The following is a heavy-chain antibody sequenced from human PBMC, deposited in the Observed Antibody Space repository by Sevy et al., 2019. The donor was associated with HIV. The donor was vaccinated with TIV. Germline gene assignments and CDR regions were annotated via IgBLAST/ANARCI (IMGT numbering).Heavy chain of an antibody. D-gene: IGHD5-18*01. CDR3: AKGGGYSYGYMGSSNDAFDI. V-gene: IGHV3-30*18. Sequence: GGSLRLSCAASGFTFSSYGMHWVRQAPGKGLEWVAVISYDGSNKYYADSVKGRFTISRDNSKNTLYLQMNSLRAEDTAVYYWAKGGGYSYGYMGSSNDAFDIWGQGTMVTVSS. CDR2: ISYDGSNK. CDR1: GFTFSSYG. J-gene: IGHJ3*02.